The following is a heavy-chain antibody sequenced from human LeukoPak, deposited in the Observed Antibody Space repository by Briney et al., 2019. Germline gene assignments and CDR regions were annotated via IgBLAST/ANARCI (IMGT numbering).Heavy chain of an antibody. CDR3: ARYLAVAPHAYYFDY. CDR1: GYTFTGYY. CDR2: INPNSGGT. V-gene: IGHV1-2*02. J-gene: IGHJ4*02. Sequence: GASVKVSCKASGYTFTGYYMHWVRQAPGQGLEWMGWINPNSGGTNYAQKFQGRVTMTRDTSISTAYMELSSLRSEDMAVYYCARYLAVAPHAYYFDYWGQGTLVTVSS. D-gene: IGHD6-19*01.